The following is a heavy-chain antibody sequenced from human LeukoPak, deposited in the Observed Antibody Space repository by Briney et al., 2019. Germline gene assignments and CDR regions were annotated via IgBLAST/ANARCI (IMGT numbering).Heavy chain of an antibody. CDR1: GFTFNRNG. CDR3: AKDEKWSSSWFSLFDY. Sequence: PGGSLRLSCAASGFTFNRNGMHWVRQAPGKGLEWVAVIWFDGSNKYYADSVKGRFTISTDNSKNTLYLQMNSLRAEDTAVYYCAKDEKWSSSWFSLFDYWGQGTLVTVSS. V-gene: IGHV3-33*06. D-gene: IGHD6-13*01. CDR2: IWFDGSNK. J-gene: IGHJ4*02.